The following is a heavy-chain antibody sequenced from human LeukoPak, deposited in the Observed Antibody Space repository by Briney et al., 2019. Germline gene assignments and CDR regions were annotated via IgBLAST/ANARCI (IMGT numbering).Heavy chain of an antibody. D-gene: IGHD3-10*01. CDR1: GGSISSYY. J-gene: IGHJ3*02. CDR3: ARIREDAFDI. V-gene: IGHV4-59*12. Sequence: SETLSLTCTVSGGSISSYYWSWIRQPPGKGLEWIGHISHNGIAIYNPSLKSRVTILVDPSTIHYSLLLTSVTAADTAVYYCARIREDAFDIWGQGRMVSVSS. CDR2: ISHNGIA.